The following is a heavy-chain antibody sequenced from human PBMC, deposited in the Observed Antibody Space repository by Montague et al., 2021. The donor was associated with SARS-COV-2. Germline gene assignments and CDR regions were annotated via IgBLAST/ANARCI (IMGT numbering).Heavy chain of an antibody. Sequence: SETLSLTCAVHGGSFSDYYWSWIRQPPGKGLGWIGDINHSGSTNYNPSLKSRVTISVDTSKNQYSLKLSSVPAADMAVYYCARGTPTISMIVVVFTGAGWYFDLWGRGTLVTVSS. CDR3: ARGTPTISMIVVVFTGAGWYFDL. D-gene: IGHD3-22*01. J-gene: IGHJ2*01. V-gene: IGHV4-34*01. CDR2: INHSGST. CDR1: GGSFSDYY.